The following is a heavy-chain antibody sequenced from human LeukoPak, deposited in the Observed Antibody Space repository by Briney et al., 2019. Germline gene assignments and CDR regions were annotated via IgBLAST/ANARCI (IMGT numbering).Heavy chain of an antibody. Sequence: GRSLRLSCAASGFTFTNAWMNWVRQGPGKGLEWVGRIKSRTDNATTDYAAPVKGRFTISRDDSKNTLYLQMNSLKTEDTAVYYCTTLGDNYSGIVGEDYWGQGTLVTVSS. CDR3: TTLGDNYSGIVGEDY. CDR1: GFTFTNAW. V-gene: IGHV3-15*01. CDR2: IKSRTDNATT. D-gene: IGHD1-26*01. J-gene: IGHJ4*02.